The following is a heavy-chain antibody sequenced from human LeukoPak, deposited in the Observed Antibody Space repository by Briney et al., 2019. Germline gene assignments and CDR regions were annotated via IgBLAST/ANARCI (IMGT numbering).Heavy chain of an antibody. CDR1: GYTFTSYY. D-gene: IGHD1-26*01. CDR2: MNPNSGNT. J-gene: IGHJ5*02. CDR3: ARGPVGATSGSAWFDP. V-gene: IGHV1-8*02. Sequence: GASVKVSCKASGYTFTSYYMHWVRQAPGQGLEWMGWMNPNSGNTGYAQKFQGRVTMTRNTSISTAYMELSSLRSEDTAVYYCARGPVGATSGSAWFDPWGQGTLVTVSS.